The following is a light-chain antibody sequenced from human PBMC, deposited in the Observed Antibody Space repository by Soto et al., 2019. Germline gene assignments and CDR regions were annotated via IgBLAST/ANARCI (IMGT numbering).Light chain of an antibody. CDR2: NDY. CDR3: AVWDDSLSGVV. CDR1: TSNVGSNL. Sequence: QSVLAQPPSASGTPGQRVTTSCPGSTSNVGSNLASWYQQLPGSPPKLLIYNDYERPSGVPDRFSGSKSGTSASLGISGLRSEDEADYFCAVWDDSLSGVVFGRGTKPTVL. J-gene: IGLJ2*01. V-gene: IGLV1-47*02.